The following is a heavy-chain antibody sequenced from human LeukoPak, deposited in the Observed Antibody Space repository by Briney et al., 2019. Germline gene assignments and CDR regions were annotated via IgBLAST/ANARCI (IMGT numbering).Heavy chain of an antibody. CDR3: ARNAENYDFWSGRNWFDP. CDR1: GYTFTSYG. Sequence: ASVKVSCKASGYTFTSYGISWVRQAPGQGLEWMGWISAYNGNTNYVQKVQSRVTITTDTSTSTAYMELRSLRSDDTAVYYCARNAENYDFWSGRNWFDPWGQGTLVAISS. V-gene: IGHV1-18*01. D-gene: IGHD3-3*01. CDR2: ISAYNGNT. J-gene: IGHJ5*02.